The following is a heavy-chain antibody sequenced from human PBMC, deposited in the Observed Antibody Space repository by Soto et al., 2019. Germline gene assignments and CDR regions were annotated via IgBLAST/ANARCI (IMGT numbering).Heavy chain of an antibody. V-gene: IGHV3-30*18. J-gene: IGHJ4*02. CDR1: GFTFSSYG. CDR2: ISYDGSNK. Sequence: QVQLVESGGGVVQPGRSLRLSCAASGFTFSSYGMHWVRQAPGKGLEWVAVISYDGSNKYYADSVKGRFTISRDNSKNTLYLQMSSLRAEDTAVYYCAKDSPVRGVLDYWGQGTLVTVSS. D-gene: IGHD3-10*01. CDR3: AKDSPVRGVLDY.